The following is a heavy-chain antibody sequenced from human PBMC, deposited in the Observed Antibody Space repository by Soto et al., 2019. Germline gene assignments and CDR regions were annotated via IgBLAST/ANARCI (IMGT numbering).Heavy chain of an antibody. Sequence: QVQLVQSGAEVKEPGASVKVSCKASGYTFTSNYMQWVRQAPGQGLEWMGVINPSDGGTTYTQKFQGRITMTRDTSTSTFYVQLYSLRSEDTAVYYCARRERGYSYYWGQGTLVTVSS. CDR1: GYTFTSNY. CDR2: INPSDGGT. CDR3: ARRERGYSYY. J-gene: IGHJ4*02. V-gene: IGHV1-46*01. D-gene: IGHD5-18*01.